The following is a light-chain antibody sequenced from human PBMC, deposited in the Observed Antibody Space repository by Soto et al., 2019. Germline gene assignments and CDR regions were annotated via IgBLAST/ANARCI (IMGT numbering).Light chain of an antibody. CDR2: AVF. CDR3: QQLDSYPLT. CDR1: QDISNF. V-gene: IGKV1-9*01. Sequence: DIQLTQSPSFLSASVGDRVTITCRASQDISNFLAWFQQKPGRAPKLLIYAVFTLQSGVPSRFSGSGSGAEFTLTISSLQPEDFATYYCQQLDSYPLTFGGATKVEIK. J-gene: IGKJ4*01.